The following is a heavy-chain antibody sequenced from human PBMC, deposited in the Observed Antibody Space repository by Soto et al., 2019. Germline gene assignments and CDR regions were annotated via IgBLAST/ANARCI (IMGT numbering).Heavy chain of an antibody. CDR3: ARHFLNLTTVPDPPEYFQH. Sequence: PSETLSLTCTVSGGSISSSSYYWGWIRQPPGKGLEWIGSIYYSGSTYYNPSLKSRVTISVDTSKNQFSLKLSSVTAADTAVYYCARHFLNLTTVPDPPEYFQHWGQGTLITVSS. CDR2: IYYSGST. V-gene: IGHV4-39*01. D-gene: IGHD4-17*01. CDR1: GGSISSSSYY. J-gene: IGHJ1*01.